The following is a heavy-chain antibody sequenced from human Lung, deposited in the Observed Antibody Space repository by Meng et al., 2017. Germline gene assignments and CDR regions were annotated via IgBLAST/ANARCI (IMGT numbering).Heavy chain of an antibody. CDR3: AGYSGRFSIHFDY. J-gene: IGHJ4*02. V-gene: IGHV4-4*02. Sequence: VPRRESGPGLVQPWGTLALPCAASGGSFRSRPWWTWVRQPPGEGLQWIGELSYTGSTNYNPSLESRLRMSTDEAKNPISLTLTSVPGADTAVYYCAGYSGRFSIHFDYWGQGALVTVSS. CDR2: LSYTGST. D-gene: IGHD1-26*01. CDR1: GGSFRSRPW.